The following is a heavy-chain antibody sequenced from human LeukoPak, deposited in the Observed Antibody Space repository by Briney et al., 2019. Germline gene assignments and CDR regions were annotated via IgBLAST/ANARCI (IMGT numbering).Heavy chain of an antibody. J-gene: IGHJ4*02. D-gene: IGHD2-21*02. CDR1: GFTFSSYG. Sequence: GRSLRLSCAASGFTFSSYGMHWVRQAPGKGLEWVAVISYDGSNKYYADSVKGRFTISRDNSKNTLYLQMNSLRAEDTAVYYCVVVVVVTDFDYWGQGTLVTVSS. CDR2: ISYDGSNK. CDR3: VVVVVVTDFDY. V-gene: IGHV3-30*03.